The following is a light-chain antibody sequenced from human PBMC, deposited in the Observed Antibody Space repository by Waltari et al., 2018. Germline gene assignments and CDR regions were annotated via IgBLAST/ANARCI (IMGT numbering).Light chain of an antibody. CDR1: TSDLGLYTY. CDR2: DVR. J-gene: IGLJ2*01. V-gene: IGLV2-14*01. CDR3: SSYTRSTTYVL. Sequence: QSALTQPASVSGSPGQSITISCTGTTSDLGLYTYVSWYQHRPGRAPKLIIYDVRKRPSGVSSRFSGSKSGNTASLAISGLHPEDEGYYFCSSYTRSTTYVLFGGGTRVTVL.